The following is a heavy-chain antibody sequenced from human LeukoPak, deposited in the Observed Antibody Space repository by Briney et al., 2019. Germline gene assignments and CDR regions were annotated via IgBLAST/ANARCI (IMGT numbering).Heavy chain of an antibody. D-gene: IGHD4-17*01. CDR1: GFTFSTYA. Sequence: GGSLRLSCAAFGFTFSTYAMHWVRQAPGKGLEWVSVISYDETYKYYADSVKGRFTISRDNSRNTLFLQMDSLRAEDTAVYYCARDGPGAGLDYGDYLPHYYGLDVWGQGTTVTVSS. CDR3: ARDGPGAGLDYGDYLPHYYGLDV. J-gene: IGHJ6*02. CDR2: ISYDETYK. V-gene: IGHV3-30-3*01.